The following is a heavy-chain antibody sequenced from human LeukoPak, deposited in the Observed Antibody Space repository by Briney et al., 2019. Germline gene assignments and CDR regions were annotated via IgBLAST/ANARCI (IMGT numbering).Heavy chain of an antibody. V-gene: IGHV3-7*01. D-gene: IGHD2-2*01. Sequence: PGGSLRLSCAASGFTFSSYWMSWLRQAPGKGLEWVANIKQDGSEKYYVDSVKGRFTISRDNAKNSLYLQMNSLRAEDTAVYYCARRYCSSTSCPADYWGQGTLFTVSS. CDR3: ARRYCSSTSCPADY. CDR2: IKQDGSEK. J-gene: IGHJ4*02. CDR1: GFTFSSYW.